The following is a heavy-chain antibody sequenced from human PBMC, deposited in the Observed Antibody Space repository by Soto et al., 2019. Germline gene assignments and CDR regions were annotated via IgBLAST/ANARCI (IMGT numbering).Heavy chain of an antibody. D-gene: IGHD6-13*01. V-gene: IGHV3-23*01. CDR1: GFTFSSYA. CDR3: AKDHPLKQQLVRPTYFDY. CDR2: ISGSGGST. J-gene: IGHJ4*02. Sequence: EVQLLESGGGLVQPGGSLRLSCAASGFTFSSYAMSWVRQAPGQGLEWVSAISGSGGSTYYADSVKGRFTISRDNAKNTLYLQMNSLRAEDTAVYYCAKDHPLKQQLVRPTYFDYWGQGTLVTVAS.